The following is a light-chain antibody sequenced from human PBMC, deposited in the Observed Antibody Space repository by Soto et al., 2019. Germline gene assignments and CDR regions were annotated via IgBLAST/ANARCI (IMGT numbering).Light chain of an antibody. Sequence: DIRLTQSPSSLSDSVGAGVTIISRASQDIRVYLAWYHQKQGKVPKLLIYSASTLQSGVPSRFSGSGSGTDFTLTISSLQPEDVATYYCQKFNTAPLTFGQGTRLEIK. V-gene: IGKV1-27*01. CDR2: SAS. J-gene: IGKJ5*01. CDR1: QDIRVY. CDR3: QKFNTAPLT.